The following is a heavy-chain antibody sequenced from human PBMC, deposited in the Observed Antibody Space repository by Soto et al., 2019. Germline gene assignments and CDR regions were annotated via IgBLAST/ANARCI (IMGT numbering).Heavy chain of an antibody. CDR3: ARYCTNGVCYPYGMDV. D-gene: IGHD2-8*01. CDR1: GYSFTSYW. CDR2: IYPGDSDT. J-gene: IGHJ6*02. V-gene: IGHV5-51*01. Sequence: PGESLKISCKGSGYSFTSYWIGWVRQMPGKGLEWMGIIYPGDSDTRYSPSFQGQVTISADKSISTAYLQRSSLKASDTAMYYCARYCTNGVCYPYGMDVWGQGTTVTVSS.